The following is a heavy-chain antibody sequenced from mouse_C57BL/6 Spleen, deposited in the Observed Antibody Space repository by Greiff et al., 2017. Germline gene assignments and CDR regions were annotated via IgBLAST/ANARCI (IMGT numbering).Heavy chain of an antibody. CDR1: GYSFTDYN. V-gene: IGHV1-39*01. CDR3: ARSFGTDGYRYYYAMDY. J-gene: IGHJ4*01. CDR2: INPNYGTT. Sequence: EVKLVESGPELVKPGASVKISCKASGYSFTDYNMNWVKQSNGKSLEWIGVINPNYGTTSYNQKFKGKATLTVDQSSSTAYMQLNSLTSEDSAVYYCARSFGTDGYRYYYAMDYWGQGTSVTVSS. D-gene: IGHD2-3*01.